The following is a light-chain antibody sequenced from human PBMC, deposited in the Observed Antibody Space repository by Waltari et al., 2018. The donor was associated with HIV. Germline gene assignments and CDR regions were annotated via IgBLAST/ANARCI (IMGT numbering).Light chain of an antibody. CDR1: SSNIGHNY. CDR2: END. J-gene: IGLJ1*01. V-gene: IGLV1-51*02. Sequence: QSDLTQPPSVSAAPGQKVTISCAGSSSNIGHNYVSWYPHLPATAPKLLIFENDRRPSGIPARFSGSKSGTSATLGIIGLQTGDEANYYFGTWDSNLNVGGYVFGPGTKVTVL. CDR3: GTWDSNLNVGGYV.